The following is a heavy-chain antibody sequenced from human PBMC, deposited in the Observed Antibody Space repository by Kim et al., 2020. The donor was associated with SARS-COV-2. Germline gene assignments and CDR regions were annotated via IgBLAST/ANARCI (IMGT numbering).Heavy chain of an antibody. V-gene: IGHV3-33*03. CDR3: TKDRNTDGYYGMDV. CDR2: IWHDGSRT. Sequence: GGSLRLSCQASGFSLSSYAMHWVRPAPGKGLEWVAVIWHDGSRTYYAASVRGRFTISRDKTRDTLSLQMDSLRAEDTAIYYCTKDRNTDGYYGMDVWGQG. D-gene: IGHD4-4*01. J-gene: IGHJ6*02. CDR1: GFSLSSYA.